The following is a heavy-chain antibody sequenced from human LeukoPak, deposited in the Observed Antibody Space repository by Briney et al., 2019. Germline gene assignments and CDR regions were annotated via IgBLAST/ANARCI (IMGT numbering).Heavy chain of an antibody. CDR3: AREGARWEPSFSAFAI. Sequence: SETLSLTCTVSGYFISTGYYWSWIRQPPGKGLEWIGYIYYSGSTSYNPSLKSRVTISVDTSKNQFSLKLSSVTAADTAVYYCAREGARWEPSFSAFAIWGQGTMVTVSS. D-gene: IGHD1-26*01. J-gene: IGHJ3*02. CDR1: GYFISTGYY. CDR2: IYYSGST. V-gene: IGHV4-59*01.